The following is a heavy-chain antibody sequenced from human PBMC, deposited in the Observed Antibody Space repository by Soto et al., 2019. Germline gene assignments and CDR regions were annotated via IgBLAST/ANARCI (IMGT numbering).Heavy chain of an antibody. J-gene: IGHJ4*02. Sequence: ASVKVSCKSSGGTFSSYAISWVRQAPGQGLEWMGGIIPIFGTANYARKFQGRVTVTADKSTSTAYMELSSLRSEETAVYYCARSYYDSSGLFDYWGQGTLVTVSS. CDR2: IIPIFGTA. CDR1: GGTFSSYA. V-gene: IGHV1-69*06. D-gene: IGHD3-22*01. CDR3: ARSYYDSSGLFDY.